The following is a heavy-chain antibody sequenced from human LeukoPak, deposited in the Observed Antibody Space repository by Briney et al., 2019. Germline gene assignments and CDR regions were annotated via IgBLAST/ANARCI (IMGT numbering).Heavy chain of an antibody. V-gene: IGHV1-2*02. CDR3: ARDLAAAGTNWFDP. CDR2: INPNSGGT. Sequence: GPVKVSCKASGYTFTGYYMHWVRQAPGQGLEWMGWINPNSGGTNYAQKFQGRVTMTRDTSISTAYMELSRLRSDDTAVYYCARDLAAAGTNWFDPWGQGTLVTVSS. D-gene: IGHD6-13*01. CDR1: GYTFTGYY. J-gene: IGHJ5*02.